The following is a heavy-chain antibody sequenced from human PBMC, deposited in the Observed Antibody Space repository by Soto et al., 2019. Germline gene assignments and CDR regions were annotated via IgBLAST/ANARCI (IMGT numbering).Heavy chain of an antibody. CDR1: GGSVRSSSYY. V-gene: IGHV4-61*01. D-gene: IGHD2-15*01. Sequence: SQTRSLTCTVSGGSVRSSSYYWYWIRQSPGKGLEWIGYIYYNDKTNYNPSLKSRVTTSVDTSKTQFSLKLSSVTAADTAVYYCPTNPSGGSWKHWLDPWGQGSLVT. CDR2: IYYNDKT. J-gene: IGHJ5*02. CDR3: PTNPSGGSWKHWLDP.